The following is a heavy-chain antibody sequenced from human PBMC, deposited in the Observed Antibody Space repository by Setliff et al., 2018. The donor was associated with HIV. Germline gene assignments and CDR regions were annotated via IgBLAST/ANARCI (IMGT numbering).Heavy chain of an antibody. D-gene: IGHD3-10*01. CDR2: IKSKTDGGTT. J-gene: IGHJ5*02. V-gene: IGHV3-15*01. CDR3: AKDPRGSMVRGLINYFDP. CDR1: GFTFSTAW. Sequence: GGSLRLSCAASGFTFSTAWMNWVRQAPGKGLEWVGHIKSKTDGGTTDYADSVKGRFIISRDNSQNTLYLQMNSLRAQDTAIYYCAKDPRGSMVRGLINYFDPWGQGTLVTVSS.